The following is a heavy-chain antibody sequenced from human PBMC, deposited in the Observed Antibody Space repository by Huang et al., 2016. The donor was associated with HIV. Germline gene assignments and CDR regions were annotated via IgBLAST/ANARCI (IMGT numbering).Heavy chain of an antibody. CDR1: GGSISSSY. Sequence: QVQLQESGPGLVKPSETLSLTCTVSGGSISSSYWSWIRQPPGKGLEWIGYMYYSESTNYTPALKSRVTISVDTSKNQFSLKLSSVTAADTAVYYCARSHSIHWGFNWFDPWGQGTLVTVSS. CDR3: ARSHSIHWGFNWFDP. J-gene: IGHJ5*02. D-gene: IGHD7-27*01. V-gene: IGHV4-59*01. CDR2: MYYSEST.